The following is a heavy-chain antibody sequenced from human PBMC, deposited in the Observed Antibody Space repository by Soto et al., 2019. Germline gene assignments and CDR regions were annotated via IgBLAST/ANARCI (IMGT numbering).Heavy chain of an antibody. D-gene: IGHD1-26*01. Sequence: GGSLRLSCAASGFTFSSYGMHWVRQAPGKGLEWVTVISYDGSNKYYADSVKGRFTISRDNSKSTLYLQMNSLRAEDTAVYYCAKDVVGATTYYYYGMDVWGQGTTVTVSS. J-gene: IGHJ6*02. V-gene: IGHV3-30*18. CDR3: AKDVVGATTYYYYGMDV. CDR1: GFTFSSYG. CDR2: ISYDGSNK.